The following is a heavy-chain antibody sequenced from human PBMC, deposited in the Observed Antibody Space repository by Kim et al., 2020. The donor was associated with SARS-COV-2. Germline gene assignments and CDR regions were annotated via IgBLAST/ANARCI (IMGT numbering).Heavy chain of an antibody. V-gene: IGHV1-8*01. J-gene: IGHJ6*03. CDR1: GYTFTSYE. Sequence: ASVKVSCKASGYTFTSYEIHWVRQATGQGLEYMGWINVNTGNTGSAQKLQGRITMTRNNSISTVYMELSSLTSDDTAVYYCARGSLYYYFMDVWGKGTTVTVSS. CDR3: ARGSLYYYFMDV. CDR2: INVNTGNT.